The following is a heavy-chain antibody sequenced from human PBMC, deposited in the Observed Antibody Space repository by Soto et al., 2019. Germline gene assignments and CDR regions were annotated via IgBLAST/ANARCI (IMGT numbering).Heavy chain of an antibody. J-gene: IGHJ4*02. CDR1: GGSISSYY. D-gene: IGHD2-21*02. CDR3: AREGRSTAYLDY. V-gene: IGHV4-59*01. Sequence: SETLSLTCTVSGGSISSYYWSWFRQPPGKGLEWIGYVYFTGAANYNPSLRSRVTMSRDTSKNQLSLNLNSVTAADTATYSCAREGRSTAYLDYWGQGALVTVSS. CDR2: VYFTGAA.